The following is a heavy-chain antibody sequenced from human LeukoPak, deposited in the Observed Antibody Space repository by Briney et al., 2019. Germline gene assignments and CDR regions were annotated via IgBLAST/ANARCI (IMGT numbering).Heavy chain of an antibody. D-gene: IGHD4-17*01. V-gene: IGHV3-30*18. J-gene: IGHJ4*02. Sequence: PGGSLRLSCAASGFTFSSYWMHWVRQAPGKGLEWVAVISYDGSNKYYADSVKGRFTISRDNSKNTLYLQMNSLRAEDTAVYYCAKDRFRVTTVTTLDYWGQGTLVTVSS. CDR2: ISYDGSNK. CDR1: GFTFSSYW. CDR3: AKDRFRVTTVTTLDY.